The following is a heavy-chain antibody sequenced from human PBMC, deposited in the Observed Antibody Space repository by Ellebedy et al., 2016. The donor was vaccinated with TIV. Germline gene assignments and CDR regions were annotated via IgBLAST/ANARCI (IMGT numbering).Heavy chain of an antibody. D-gene: IGHD2-21*02. CDR3: ARVREAYCGGDCYSDLAY. CDR1: GGTFSSYA. CDR2: IIPIFGTA. J-gene: IGHJ4*02. V-gene: IGHV1-69*13. Sequence: SVKVSXKASGGTFSSYAISWVRQAPGQGLEWMGGIIPIFGTASYAQKFQGRVTITADESTSTAYMELSSLRSEDTAVYYCARVREAYCGGDCYSDLAYWGQGTLVTVSS.